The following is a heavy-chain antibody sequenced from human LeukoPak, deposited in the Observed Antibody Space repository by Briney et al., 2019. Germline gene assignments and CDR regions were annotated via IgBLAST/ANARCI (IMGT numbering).Heavy chain of an antibody. CDR2: IYYSGST. D-gene: IGHD2-2*01. V-gene: IGHV4-39*07. Sequence: KTSETLSLTCTVSGGSISSSSYYWGWIRQPPGKGLEWIGSIYYSGSTYYNPSLKSRVTISVDTSKNQFSLKLSSVTAADTAVYYCASQLGYCSSTSCYRYFQHWGQGTLVTVSS. J-gene: IGHJ1*01. CDR3: ASQLGYCSSTSCYRYFQH. CDR1: GGSISSSSYY.